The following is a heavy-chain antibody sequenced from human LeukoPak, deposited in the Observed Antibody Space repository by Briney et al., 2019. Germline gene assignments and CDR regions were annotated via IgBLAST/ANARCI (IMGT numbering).Heavy chain of an antibody. CDR3: ARGLPNYYGMDV. V-gene: IGHV3-21*04. J-gene: IGHJ6*02. CDR1: GFTFSSYS. CDR2: ISSSSSYI. Sequence: GGSLRLSRAASGFTFSSYSMNWVRQAPGKGLEWVSSISSSSSYIYYADSVKGRFTISRDNAKNSLYLQMNSLRAEDTAVYYCARGLPNYYGMDVWGQGTTVTVSS.